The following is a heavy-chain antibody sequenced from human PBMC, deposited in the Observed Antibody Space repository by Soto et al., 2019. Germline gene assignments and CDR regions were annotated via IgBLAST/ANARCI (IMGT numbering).Heavy chain of an antibody. CDR3: ARDQDYSDSGSLLGLWNLAPDD. J-gene: IGHJ4*02. Sequence: ASVKVSCKASGYTFTDYGISWVRQAPGQGLEWMGWISAYNGNTNYAQKFQGRVTMTTDTSTSTAYMELGSLRSDDTAVYYCARDQDYSDSGSLLGLWNLAPDDWGQGTLVTVSS. D-gene: IGHD3-22*01. V-gene: IGHV1-18*01. CDR2: ISAYNGNT. CDR1: GYTFTDYG.